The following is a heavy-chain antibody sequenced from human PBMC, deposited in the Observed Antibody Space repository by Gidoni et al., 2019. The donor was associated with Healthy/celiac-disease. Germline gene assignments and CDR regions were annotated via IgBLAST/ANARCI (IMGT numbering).Heavy chain of an antibody. J-gene: IGHJ5*02. Sequence: LVKPSETLSLTCTVSGGSISSSSYYWGWIRQPPGKGMAWIGSIYYSGSTYYNPSLKSRVTISVDTSKNQFSLKLSSVTAADTAVYYCARQDAAAGSGDWFDPWGQGTLVTVSS. D-gene: IGHD6-13*01. CDR3: ARQDAAAGSGDWFDP. CDR1: GGSISSSSYY. CDR2: IYYSGST. V-gene: IGHV4-39*01.